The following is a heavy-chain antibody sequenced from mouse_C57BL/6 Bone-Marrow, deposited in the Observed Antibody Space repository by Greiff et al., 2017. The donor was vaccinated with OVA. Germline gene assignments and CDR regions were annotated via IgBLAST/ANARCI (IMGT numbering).Heavy chain of an antibody. CDR3: ANWDGGWFAY. Sequence: VQLQQSVAELVRPGASVKLSCTASGFNIQNTYMHWVKQRPDQGLEWIGRIDPANGNPKYAPKFQGKATLTADTASNTAYLQLSSLTSEDTAIYYCANWDGGWFAYWGQGALVTVSA. CDR2: IDPANGNP. D-gene: IGHD4-1*01. J-gene: IGHJ3*01. V-gene: IGHV14-3*01. CDR1: GFNIQNTY.